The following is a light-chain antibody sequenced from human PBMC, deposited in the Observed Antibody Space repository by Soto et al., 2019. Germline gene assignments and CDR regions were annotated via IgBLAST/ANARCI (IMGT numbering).Light chain of an antibody. J-gene: IGKJ2*01. Sequence: DIQMTQSPSSLSASVGDRVAITCRASQRISNYLSWYQQRPGKAPKLLIYSTSTLQGGVPSRFSGSGSGTDFTLTISSLQPEDFATYYCQQSYSTPYTFGQGTKLEFK. CDR3: QQSYSTPYT. V-gene: IGKV1-39*01. CDR1: QRISNY. CDR2: STS.